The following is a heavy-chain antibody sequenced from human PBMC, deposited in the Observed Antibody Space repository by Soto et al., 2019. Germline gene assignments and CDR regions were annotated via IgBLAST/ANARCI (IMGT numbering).Heavy chain of an antibody. V-gene: IGHV2-5*02. Sequence: QITLNESGPTQVKPRQTLTLTCTFSGFSLTTSGVGVGWIRPSPGKAPEWLALIYWDDDKRYSPSLKSRLTITKDTSKNQVVLTMANVDPADTATYYCAHRVLRTVFGLVTTTAIYFDFWGQGTPVVVSS. CDR1: GFSLTTSGVG. CDR3: AHRVLRTVFGLVTTTAIYFDF. CDR2: IYWDDDK. D-gene: IGHD3-3*01. J-gene: IGHJ4*02.